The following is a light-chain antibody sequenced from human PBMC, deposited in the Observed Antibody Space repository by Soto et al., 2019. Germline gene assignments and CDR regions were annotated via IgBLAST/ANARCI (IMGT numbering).Light chain of an antibody. V-gene: IGKV3-11*01. CDR1: LSVITY. J-gene: IGKJ1*01. Sequence: EIALTQSPASLSLSVGDRATLSCRSSLSVITYFHCYQQKPGEAPKIIINATSNLQHGVPSRFSGSGSGTDFTLTTGSLLDEDVAVYYCQQRSNWPPWTFGQGTKVDIK. CDR2: ATS. CDR3: QQRSNWPPWT.